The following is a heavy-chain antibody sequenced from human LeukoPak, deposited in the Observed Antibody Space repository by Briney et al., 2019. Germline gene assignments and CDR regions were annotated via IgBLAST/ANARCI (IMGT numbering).Heavy chain of an antibody. CDR2: IYTSGST. CDR1: GGSISSGSYC. V-gene: IGHV4-61*02. J-gene: IGHJ6*03. Sequence: SSQTLSLTCTVSGGSISSGSYCWSWIRQPAGKGLEWIGRIYTSGSTNYNPSLKSRVTISVDTSKNQFSLKLSSVTAADTAVYYCARDDYYMDVWGKGTTVTVSS. CDR3: ARDDYYMDV.